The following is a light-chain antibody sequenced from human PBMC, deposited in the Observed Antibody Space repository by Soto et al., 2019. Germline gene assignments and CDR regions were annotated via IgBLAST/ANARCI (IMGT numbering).Light chain of an antibody. J-gene: IGLJ3*02. Sequence: QSVLTQPPSASGSPGQSVAISCTGTSSDVGGYNYVSWYQQHPGKAPKLMIYDVTNRPSGVPYRFSGSKSGSTASLTISGLQAEDEADYYCCSHAGGSSWVFGGGTKLTVL. V-gene: IGLV2-11*01. CDR2: DVT. CDR1: SSDVGGYNY. CDR3: CSHAGGSSWV.